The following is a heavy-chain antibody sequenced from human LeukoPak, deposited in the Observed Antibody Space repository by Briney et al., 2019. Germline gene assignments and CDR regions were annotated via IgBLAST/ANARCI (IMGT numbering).Heavy chain of an antibody. D-gene: IGHD3-9*01. V-gene: IGHV1-18*01. CDR3: ARGMSFRYFDVYYYYYGMDV. CDR2: ISAYNGNT. Sequence: ASVKVSCKASGYTFTSYGISWVRQAPGQGLEWMGWISAYNGNTNYAQKLQGRVTMTTDTSTSTAYMELRSLRSDDTAVYYCARGMSFRYFDVYYYYYGMDVWGQGTTVTVSS. CDR1: GYTFTSYG. J-gene: IGHJ6*02.